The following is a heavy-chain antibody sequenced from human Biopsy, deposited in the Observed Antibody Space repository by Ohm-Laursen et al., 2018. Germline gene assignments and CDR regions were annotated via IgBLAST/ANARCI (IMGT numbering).Heavy chain of an antibody. V-gene: IGHV4-59*01. Sequence: TLSLTCTVSGGSYTGYYWSWIGQPPGKGLVWIGHISYTGYISYNASLKSRVIISVDTSSNHFSLRLSFLTATDTAVYYFARGSNDFGGLYFPRWGQGTLLTVTS. CDR2: ISYTGYI. CDR1: GGSYTGYY. J-gene: IGHJ4*02. D-gene: IGHD4-23*01. CDR3: ARGSNDFGGLYFPR.